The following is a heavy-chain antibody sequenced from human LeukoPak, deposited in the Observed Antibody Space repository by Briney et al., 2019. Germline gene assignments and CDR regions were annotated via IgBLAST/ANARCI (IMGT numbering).Heavy chain of an antibody. CDR3: ARYSYSITWYYFDF. J-gene: IGHJ4*02. V-gene: IGHV3-53*01. CDR2: IYSGGNT. CDR1: GFTVSGSY. D-gene: IGHD6-13*01. Sequence: GGSLRLSCAASGFTVSGSYMSWVRQAPGKGLEWVSVIYSGGNTYYADPVEGRFAISRDISKNTLYLQMNSLRAEDTAVYYCARYSYSITWYYFDFWGQGTLVTVSS.